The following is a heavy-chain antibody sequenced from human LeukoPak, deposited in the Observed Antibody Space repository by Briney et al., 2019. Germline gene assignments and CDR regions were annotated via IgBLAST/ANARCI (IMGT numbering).Heavy chain of an antibody. Sequence: PGRSLRLSRAASGFTFDDYAMHWVRQAPGKGLEWVSGISWNSGSIGYADSVKGRFTISRDNAKNSLYLQMNSLRAEDTALYYCAKGYYGGHDYWGQGTLVTVSS. D-gene: IGHD3-3*01. CDR3: AKGYYGGHDY. CDR2: ISWNSGSI. J-gene: IGHJ4*02. V-gene: IGHV3-9*01. CDR1: GFTFDDYA.